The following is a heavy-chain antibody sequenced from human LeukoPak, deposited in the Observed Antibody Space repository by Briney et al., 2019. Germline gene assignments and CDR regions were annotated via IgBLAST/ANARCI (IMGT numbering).Heavy chain of an antibody. CDR3: ARCNGGTCYSDY. D-gene: IGHD2-15*01. J-gene: IGHJ4*02. Sequence: GGSLRLSCAASGFTFSSYGMHWVRQAPGKGLEWVAVIWHDGSNKNFADSVKGRFTISRDNSKNTLYLEMNSLRAEDTAVYYCARCNGGTCYSDYWGQGTLVTVSS. V-gene: IGHV3-33*01. CDR2: IWHDGSNK. CDR1: GFTFSSYG.